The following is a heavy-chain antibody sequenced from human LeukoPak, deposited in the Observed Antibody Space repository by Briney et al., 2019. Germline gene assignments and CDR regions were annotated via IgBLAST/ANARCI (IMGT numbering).Heavy chain of an antibody. CDR1: GFTFSSYG. J-gene: IGHJ4*02. V-gene: IGHV3-30*18. D-gene: IGHD4-23*01. Sequence: GGSLRLSCAASGFTFSSYGMHWVRQAPGKGLEWVAVISYDGSNKYYADSVKGRFTISRDNSKNTLYLQMNSLRAEDTAVYYCAKDNPGGGFDYWGQGTLVTVSS. CDR3: AKDNPGGGFDY. CDR2: ISYDGSNK.